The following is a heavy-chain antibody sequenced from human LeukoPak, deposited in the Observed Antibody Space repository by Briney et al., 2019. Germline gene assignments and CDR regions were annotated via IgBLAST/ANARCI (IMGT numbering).Heavy chain of an antibody. CDR3: AKRLSGDSSGRAPDY. J-gene: IGHJ4*02. V-gene: IGHV3-21*01. CDR1: GFTFSSYS. CDR2: ISTTSSYI. Sequence: PGGSLRLSCAASGFTFSSYSMNWVRQAPGKGLEWVSSISTTSSYIYYADSVKGRFTISRDNAKNSLYLQMNSLRAEDTAVYYCAKRLSGDSSGRAPDYWGQGTLVTVSS. D-gene: IGHD3-22*01.